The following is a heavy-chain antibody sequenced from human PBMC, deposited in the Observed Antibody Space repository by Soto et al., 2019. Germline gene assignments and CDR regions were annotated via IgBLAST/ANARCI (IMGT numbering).Heavy chain of an antibody. J-gene: IGHJ1*01. Sequence: GASVKASCKASGYTFASYAMRWVRQAPGQRLERMGWINAGNGNTKYSQKFQGRVTITRDTSASTAYMELSSLRSEDTAVYYCARDAPFCSGGSCYPAEYFQHWGQGTLVTVS. CDR3: ARDAPFCSGGSCYPAEYFQH. V-gene: IGHV1-3*01. CDR2: INAGNGNT. CDR1: GYTFASYA. D-gene: IGHD2-15*01.